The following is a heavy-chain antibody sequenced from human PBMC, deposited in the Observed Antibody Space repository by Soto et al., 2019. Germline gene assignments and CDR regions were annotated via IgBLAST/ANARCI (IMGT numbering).Heavy chain of an antibody. CDR2: ISGSGGST. V-gene: IGHV3-23*01. Sequence: EVQLLESGGGLVQPGGSLRLSCAASGFTFSSYAMSWVRQAPGKGLEWVSAISGSGGSTYYADSVKGRFTISRDNSKNTLYLQMNSLRAEDTAVYYCAKDPGIMVYAPYYMDVWGKGTTVTVSS. CDR1: GFTFSSYA. CDR3: AKDPGIMVYAPYYMDV. D-gene: IGHD2-8*01. J-gene: IGHJ6*03.